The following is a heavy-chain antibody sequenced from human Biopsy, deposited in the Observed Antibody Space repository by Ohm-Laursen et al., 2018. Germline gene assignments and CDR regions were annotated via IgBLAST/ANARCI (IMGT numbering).Heavy chain of an antibody. D-gene: IGHD2-2*01. CDR1: GGSISGYH. CDR2: ISCTGGI. V-gene: IGHV4-59*01. J-gene: IGHJ4*02. Sequence: SETLSLTCTVSGGSISGYHWSWIRKSPGKGLEWLAYISCTGGITSNPSLNGRATMSLDTSKNQFSLRLIYVTAADTAVYYCARMPHFDYWGQEILVTVSS. CDR3: ARMPHFDY.